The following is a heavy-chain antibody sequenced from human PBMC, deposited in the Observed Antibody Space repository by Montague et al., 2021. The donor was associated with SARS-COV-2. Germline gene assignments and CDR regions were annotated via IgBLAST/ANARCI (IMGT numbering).Heavy chain of an antibody. CDR1: GGSISPYY. J-gene: IGHJ5*01. V-gene: IGHV4-59*01. D-gene: IGHD3-10*01. CDR3: ARDRGRYFGSGRYNWLDS. Sequence: SETLSLTCTVSGGSISPYYWTWIRQPPGKGLEWIGYIYYTGNTKYKPSPKSRVTISVDTSKNQFSLNLKSVTAADTAVYYCARDRGRYFGSGRYNWLDSWGQGTLVTVSS. CDR2: IYYTGNT.